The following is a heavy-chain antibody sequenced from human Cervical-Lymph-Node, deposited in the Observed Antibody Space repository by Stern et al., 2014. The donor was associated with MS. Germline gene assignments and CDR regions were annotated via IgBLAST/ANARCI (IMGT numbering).Heavy chain of an antibody. J-gene: IGHJ6*02. CDR3: SKSPYELAPYNYVMAV. CDR2: ISGSGGST. CDR1: GFTFSSYA. D-gene: IGHD6-6*01. Sequence: VQLVESGGGLVQPGGSLRLSCAASGFTFSSYAMSWVRQAPGKGLEWVSAISGSGGSTYYADSVKGGFPISRDNSNNPLYLKMNSLKAEDTAVYYWSKSPYELAPYNYVMAVWGQGTPVTVSS. V-gene: IGHV3-23*04.